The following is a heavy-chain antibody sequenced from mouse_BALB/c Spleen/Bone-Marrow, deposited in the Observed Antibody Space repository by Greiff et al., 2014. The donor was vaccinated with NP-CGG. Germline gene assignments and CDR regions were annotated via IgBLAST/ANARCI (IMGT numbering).Heavy chain of an antibody. Sequence: VQLVESGPELVKPGASVKMSCKASGYTFTSYYIHWVKQSPGQGLEWVGWIYPGDGSTKYNEKFKGKTTLTADKSSSTAYMLLSSLTSEDSAIYFCAIYYDYSWYFDVWGAGTTVTVSS. CDR1: GYTFTSYY. CDR2: IYPGDGST. CDR3: AIYYDYSWYFDV. V-gene: IGHV1S56*01. D-gene: IGHD2-4*01. J-gene: IGHJ1*01.